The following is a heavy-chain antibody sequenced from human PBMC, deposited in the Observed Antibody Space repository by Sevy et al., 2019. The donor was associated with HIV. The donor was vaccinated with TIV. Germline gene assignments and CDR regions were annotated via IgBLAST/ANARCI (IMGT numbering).Heavy chain of an antibody. Sequence: SETLSLTCAVHDGSFSGYYWNWIRQLPGKGLEWIGEINESGITYYNPTLKSRVTISVDTSKKQFSLKRNSVTAVDSALYFCARSPPVVVVPGAPSWFDPWGQGTLVTVSS. V-gene: IGHV4-34*01. CDR1: DGSFSGYY. D-gene: IGHD2-2*01. J-gene: IGHJ5*02. CDR3: ARSPPVVVVPGAPSWFDP. CDR2: INESGIT.